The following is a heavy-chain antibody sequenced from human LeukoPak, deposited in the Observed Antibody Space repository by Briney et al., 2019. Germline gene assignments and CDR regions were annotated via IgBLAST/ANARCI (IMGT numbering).Heavy chain of an antibody. CDR1: GYTFTSYA. D-gene: IGHD4-17*01. CDR3: ARGYYGDLYKGARPKYYYYGMDV. CDR2: INTNTGNP. V-gene: IGHV7-4-1*02. J-gene: IGHJ6*02. Sequence: ASVQVSCKASGYTFTSYAMNWVRQAPGQGLEWMGWINTNTGNPTYAQGFTGRFVFSLDTSVSTAYLQISSLKAEDTAVYYCARGYYGDLYKGARPKYYYYGMDVWGQGTTVTVSS.